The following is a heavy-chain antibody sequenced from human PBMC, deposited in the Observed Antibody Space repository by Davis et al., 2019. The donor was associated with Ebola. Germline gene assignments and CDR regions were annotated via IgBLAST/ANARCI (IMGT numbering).Heavy chain of an antibody. V-gene: IGHV4-30-4*01. CDR3: ARGSVVPAAIVYYYYGMDV. D-gene: IGHD2-2*01. CDR1: GGSISSGDYY. Sequence: SETLSLTCTVSGGSISSGDYYWSWIRQPPGKGLEWIGYIYYSGSTYYNPSLKSRVTISVDTSKNQFSLKLSSVTAADTAVYYCARGSVVPAAIVYYYYGMDVWGQGTTVTVSS. CDR2: IYYSGST. J-gene: IGHJ6*02.